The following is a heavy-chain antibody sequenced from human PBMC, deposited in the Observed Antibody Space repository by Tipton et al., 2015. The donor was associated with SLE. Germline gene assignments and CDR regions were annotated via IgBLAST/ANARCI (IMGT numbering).Heavy chain of an antibody. CDR2: IIPIFGTA. J-gene: IGHJ5*02. Sequence: QSGPEVKKPGSSVKVSCKASGGTFSSYAISWVRQAPGQGLEWMGGIIPIFGTANYAQKFQGRVTITTDESTSTAYMELSSLRSEDTAVYYCARGEGAAAGPSWFDPWGQGTLVTVSS. CDR1: GGTFSSYA. CDR3: ARGEGAAAGPSWFDP. D-gene: IGHD6-13*01. V-gene: IGHV1-69*05.